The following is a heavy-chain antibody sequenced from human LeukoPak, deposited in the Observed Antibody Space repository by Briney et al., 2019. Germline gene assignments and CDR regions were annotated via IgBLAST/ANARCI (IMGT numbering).Heavy chain of an antibody. D-gene: IGHD2-2*02. V-gene: IGHV1-69*13. Sequence: ASVKVSCKASGGTFSSYAISWVRQAPGQGLEWMGGIIPIFGTANYAQKFQGRVTITADESTSTAYMELSSLRSEDTAVYYCAREISPCSSTSCYSYIDYWGQGTLVTVSS. CDR1: GGTFSSYA. CDR3: AREISPCSSTSCYSYIDY. J-gene: IGHJ4*02. CDR2: IIPIFGTA.